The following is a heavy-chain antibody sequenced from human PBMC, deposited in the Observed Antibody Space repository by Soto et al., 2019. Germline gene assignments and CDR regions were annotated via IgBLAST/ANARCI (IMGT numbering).Heavy chain of an antibody. J-gene: IGHJ5*02. D-gene: IGHD6-13*01. CDR1: GYTLTELS. V-gene: IGHV1-24*01. CDR3: ATDDSSSWHLDP. Sequence: ASVKVSCKVSGYTLTELSMHWVRQAPGKGLEWMGGFDPEDGETIYAQKFQGRVTMTEDTSTDTAYMELSSLRSEDTAVYYCATDDSSSWHLDPWGQGTLVTVSS. CDR2: FDPEDGET.